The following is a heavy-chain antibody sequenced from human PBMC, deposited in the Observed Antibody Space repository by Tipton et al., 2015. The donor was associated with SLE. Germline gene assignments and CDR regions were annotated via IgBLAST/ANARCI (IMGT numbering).Heavy chain of an antibody. J-gene: IGHJ2*01. D-gene: IGHD4-11*01. V-gene: IGHV4-59*01. CDR1: GGSLSSYY. CDR3: AREFLNPVTTVHYYFDL. Sequence: TLSLTCTVSGGSLSSYYWSWIRQPPGKGLEWIGYVHYSGSTNHNPSLKSRATISLDTSKNQFSLKVTSVTAADTAVYYCAREFLNPVTTVHYYFDLWGRGTLVTVSS. CDR2: VHYSGST.